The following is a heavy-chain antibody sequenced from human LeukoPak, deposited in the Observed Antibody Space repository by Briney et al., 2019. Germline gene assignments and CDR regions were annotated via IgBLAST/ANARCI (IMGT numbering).Heavy chain of an antibody. Sequence: GGSLRLSCAASGFPVSSNYMGWVRQAPGKGLEWVSAISGSGGSTYYADSVKGRFTISRDNSKNTLYLQMNSLRAEDTAVYYCAKDRGIAAAGEDNDYWGQGTLVTVSS. V-gene: IGHV3-23*01. J-gene: IGHJ4*02. CDR3: AKDRGIAAAGEDNDY. D-gene: IGHD6-13*01. CDR1: GFPVSSNY. CDR2: ISGSGGST.